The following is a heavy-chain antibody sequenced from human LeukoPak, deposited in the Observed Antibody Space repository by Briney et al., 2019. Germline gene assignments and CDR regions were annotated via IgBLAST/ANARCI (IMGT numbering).Heavy chain of an antibody. D-gene: IGHD3-22*01. Sequence: GGSLRLSCAASGFTFSSYWMSWVRQAPGKGLEWVANIKQDGSEKYYVDSVKGRFTISRDNAKNSLYLQMNSLRAEDTAVYYCARVGGATMIVVVTPVYFDYWGQGTLVTVSS. J-gene: IGHJ4*02. V-gene: IGHV3-7*01. CDR2: IKQDGSEK. CDR3: ARVGGATMIVVVTPVYFDY. CDR1: GFTFSSYW.